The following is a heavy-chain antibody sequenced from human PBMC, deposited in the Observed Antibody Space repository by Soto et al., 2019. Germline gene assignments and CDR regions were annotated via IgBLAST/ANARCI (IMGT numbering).Heavy chain of an antibody. CDR3: ARGHDANND. D-gene: IGHD2-8*01. Sequence: QVQLQESGSGLVKPSQPLSLTCAVSGGSIRSGGYSWSWIRQPPGKGLAWIGYIYLSGSTYYNPSLKSRVTISMDTSKNQFSLKLNSVTAADTAVYYCARGHDANNDWGQGTLVTVSS. J-gene: IGHJ4*02. V-gene: IGHV4-30-2*01. CDR2: IYLSGST. CDR1: GGSIRSGGYS.